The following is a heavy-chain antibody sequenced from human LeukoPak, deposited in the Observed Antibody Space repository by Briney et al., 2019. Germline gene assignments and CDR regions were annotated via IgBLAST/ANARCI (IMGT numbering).Heavy chain of an antibody. J-gene: IGHJ4*02. V-gene: IGHV3-74*01. CDR2: INTDGSST. CDR3: ARESGYCSATSCYSPEDY. Sequence: GGSLRLSCTASGFTFSSYWMHWVRQAPGKGLVWVSRINTDGSSTRYADSVKGRFTISRDNAKNTLYLQVNNLRAEDTAVYYCARESGYCSATSCYSPEDYWGQGTLVTVSS. D-gene: IGHD2-2*02. CDR1: GFTFSSYW.